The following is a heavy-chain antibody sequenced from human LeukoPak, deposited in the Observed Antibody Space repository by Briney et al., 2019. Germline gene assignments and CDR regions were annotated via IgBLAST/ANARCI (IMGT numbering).Heavy chain of an antibody. CDR2: INPSGGST. V-gene: IGHV1-46*01. Sequence: GASVKVSCKASGYTFTSYYMHWVRQAPGQGLEWMGIINPSGGSTSYAQKFQGRVTMTRDASTSTVYMELSSLRSEDTAVYYCAHSPALLGYFDYWGQGTLVTVSS. J-gene: IGHJ4*02. D-gene: IGHD2-8*02. CDR3: AHSPALLGYFDY. CDR1: GYTFTSYY.